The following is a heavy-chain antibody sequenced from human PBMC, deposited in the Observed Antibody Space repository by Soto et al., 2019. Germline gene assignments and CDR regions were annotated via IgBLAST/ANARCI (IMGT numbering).Heavy chain of an antibody. V-gene: IGHV3-7*01. CDR1: GFTFSNYW. D-gene: IGHD1-26*01. J-gene: IGHJ4*02. CDR3: ARGGYYRFDH. CDR2: MNVEGSEK. Sequence: EVQLVEAGGGLVQPGGALRLSCAVSGFTFSNYWMSWVRQAPGKGLEWVATMNVEGSEKYYVDSVEGRFTISRDNAKNSLYLQMNTLRAEDTAVFYCARGGYYRFDHWGPGTLVTVFS.